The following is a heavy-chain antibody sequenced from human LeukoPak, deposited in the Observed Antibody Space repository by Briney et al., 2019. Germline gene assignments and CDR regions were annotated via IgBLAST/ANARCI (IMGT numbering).Heavy chain of an antibody. CDR3: ARGIGDSSGYPGY. J-gene: IGHJ4*02. CDR1: TGSISTYF. D-gene: IGHD3-22*01. CDR2: IDYTGTT. V-gene: IGHV4-59*13. Sequence: SETLSLTCTVSTGSISTYFWSWIRQPPGKGLEWIGYIDYTGTTNYNPSLKSRVTISVDTSKNHFSLKLNSVTAADTALYYCARGIGDSSGYPGYWGQGTLVTVSS.